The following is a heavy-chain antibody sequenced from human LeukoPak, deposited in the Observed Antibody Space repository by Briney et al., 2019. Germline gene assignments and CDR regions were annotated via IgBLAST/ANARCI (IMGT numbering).Heavy chain of an antibody. Sequence: PGGSLRLSCAASGFTFSSYGIHWVRQAPGKGLEWVAVISYDGSNKYYADSVKGRFTISRDNSKNTLYLQMNSLRAEDTAVYYCAKASGVPWADYAFDIWGQVTMVTVSS. CDR1: GFTFSSYG. V-gene: IGHV3-30*18. J-gene: IGHJ3*02. CDR3: AKASGVPWADYAFDI. D-gene: IGHD3-10*01. CDR2: ISYDGSNK.